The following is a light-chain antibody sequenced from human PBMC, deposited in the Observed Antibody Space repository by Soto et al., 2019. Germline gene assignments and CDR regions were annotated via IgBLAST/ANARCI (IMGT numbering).Light chain of an antibody. J-gene: IGLJ1*01. CDR1: SSDVGAFNY. CDR3: NSYASNNTYV. Sequence: QSALTQPASVSGSPGQAITISCSGTSSDVGAFNYVSWYQQHPGKAPKLMIYDVSNRPSGVSNRFSGSKSGNTASLTISGVRAEDEADYYCNSYASNNTYVFGTGTKLPVL. V-gene: IGLV2-14*03. CDR2: DVS.